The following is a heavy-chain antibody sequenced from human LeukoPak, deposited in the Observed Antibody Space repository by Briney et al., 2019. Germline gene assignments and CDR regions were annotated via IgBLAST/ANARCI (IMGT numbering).Heavy chain of an antibody. Sequence: GGSLRLSCAVSGFIVSGNFMSWIRQPPGKGLEWVANIKEDGSEKYYVDYVKGRFIISRDNAKNSLYVQMNSLRAEDTAVYYCARLPLTARRHFDFWGQGTQVTVSS. CDR1: GFIVSGNF. CDR3: ARLPLTARRHFDF. V-gene: IGHV3-7*03. D-gene: IGHD5-18*01. CDR2: IKEDGSEK. J-gene: IGHJ4*02.